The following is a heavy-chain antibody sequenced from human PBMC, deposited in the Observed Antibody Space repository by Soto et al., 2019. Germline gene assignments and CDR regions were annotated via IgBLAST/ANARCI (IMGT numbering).Heavy chain of an antibody. V-gene: IGHV4-30-2*01. CDR1: GGSISSGGYS. J-gene: IGHJ6*02. CDR2: IYHSGST. Sequence: PSETLSLTCAVSGGSISSGGYSWSWIRQPPGKGLEWIGYIYHSGSTYYNPSLKSRVTISVDRSKNQFSLKLSSVTAADTAAYYCARNYYGSGSYYNGGYYYGMDVWGQGTTVTVS. D-gene: IGHD3-10*01. CDR3: ARNYYGSGSYYNGGYYYGMDV.